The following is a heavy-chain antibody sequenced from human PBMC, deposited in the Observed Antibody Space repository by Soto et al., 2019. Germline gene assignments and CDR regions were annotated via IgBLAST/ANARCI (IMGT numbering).Heavy chain of an antibody. V-gene: IGHV3-66*01. CDR3: ARDGSGTFSPFDP. D-gene: IGHD1-26*01. CDR2: IYSGGST. Sequence: GGSLRLSCAASGFTVSSNYMSWVRQSPGKGLEWVSLIYSGGSTKYADSVKGRFTISRDNSKNTLYLQMNSLRAEDTAVYYCARDGSGTFSPFDPWGQGTLVTVSS. J-gene: IGHJ5*02. CDR1: GFTVSSNY.